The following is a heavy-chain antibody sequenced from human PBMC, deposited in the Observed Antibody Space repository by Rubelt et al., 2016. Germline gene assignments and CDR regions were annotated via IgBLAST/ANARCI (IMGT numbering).Heavy chain of an antibody. Sequence: VKLVESGGGLVKPGGSLRLSCAASGFTFRDYYMNWIRQAPGKGLQWVAYISSSGSYTNSADSVKGRFTISRDNAKKSVYLQMNSLRAEDTAVYYCARGNSAAYWGQGTLVTVSS. D-gene: IGHD3-10*01. V-gene: IGHV3-11*05. CDR2: ISSSGSYT. CDR1: GFTFRDYY. CDR3: ARGNSAAY. J-gene: IGHJ4*02.